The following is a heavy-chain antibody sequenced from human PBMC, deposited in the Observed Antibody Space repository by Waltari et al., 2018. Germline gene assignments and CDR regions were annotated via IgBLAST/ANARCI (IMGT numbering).Heavy chain of an antibody. D-gene: IGHD6-13*01. CDR3: ARDGVGSSWYRYFHH. J-gene: IGHJ1*01. CDR1: GFTFSSYS. Sequence: QVQLVESGGGVVQPGRSLRLSCAASGFTFSSYSMPWVPQAPGKWLGCVAVISLYGMNKYYSDAVNGRFTISRDNSKNTLYLQMNSLRAEDTAVYYCARDGVGSSWYRYFHHWGQGTLVTVSS. V-gene: IGHV3-30*01. CDR2: ISLYGMNK.